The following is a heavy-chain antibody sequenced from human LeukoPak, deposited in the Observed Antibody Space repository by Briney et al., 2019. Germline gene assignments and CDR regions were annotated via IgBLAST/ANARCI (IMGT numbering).Heavy chain of an antibody. J-gene: IGHJ6*03. V-gene: IGHV4-59*12. Sequence: PSETLSLTCTVSGGSISSYYWSWIRQPPGKGLEWIGYIYYSGSTNYNPSLKSRVTISVDTSKNQFSLQLNSVTPEDTAVYYCARLAVAGASPPYYYYMDVWGKGTTVTISS. CDR2: IYYSGST. CDR1: GGSISSYY. D-gene: IGHD6-19*01. CDR3: ARLAVAGASPPYYYYMDV.